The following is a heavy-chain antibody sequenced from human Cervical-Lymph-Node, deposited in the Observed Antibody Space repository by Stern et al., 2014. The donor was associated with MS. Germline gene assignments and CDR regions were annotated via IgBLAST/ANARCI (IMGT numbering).Heavy chain of an antibody. J-gene: IGHJ5*02. CDR3: ASRWSGTYYGQNWFDP. CDR1: GDSITSGGHY. V-gene: IGHV4-31*03. CDR2: IYNSGAT. D-gene: IGHD1-26*01. Sequence: VQLVESGPGLVKPSQTLSLTCTVSGDSITSGGHYWSWIRQHPGKGLAWIGYIYNSGATFYNPSLKGRVTISLDTSKNQFSLQLSSVTAADTAIYYCASRWSGTYYGQNWFDPWGQGILVTVST.